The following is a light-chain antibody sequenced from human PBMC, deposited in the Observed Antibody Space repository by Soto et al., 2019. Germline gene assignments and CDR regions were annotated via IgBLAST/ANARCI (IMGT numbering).Light chain of an antibody. J-gene: IGKJ4*01. CDR2: GAS. Sequence: EIVMTQSPATLSLSPGETATLSCRASQSVHSNLAWFQQHPGQAPRLLIYGASSRANGIQVRFSGSGSGTEFTLTISSLQPEDFAVYYCQQYTDWPWGTFGGGTKVGIK. V-gene: IGKV3-15*01. CDR3: QQYTDWPWGT. CDR1: QSVHSN.